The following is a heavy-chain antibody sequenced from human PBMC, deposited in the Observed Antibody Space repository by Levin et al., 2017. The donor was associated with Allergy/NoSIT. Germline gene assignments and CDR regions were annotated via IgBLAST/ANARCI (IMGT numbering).Heavy chain of an antibody. CDR1: GGSINRDSYF. Sequence: TSETLSLTCTVSGGSINRDSYFWGWLRQPPGTGLEWIGTIYYSGSTHYNPSLKGRVAMSVDTSKKQFSLKLNSVTAADTAIYYCARLGAVAGTMDHWGQGSLVTVSS. V-gene: IGHV4-39*01. CDR3: ARLGAVAGTMDH. D-gene: IGHD6-19*01. CDR2: IYYSGST. J-gene: IGHJ4*02.